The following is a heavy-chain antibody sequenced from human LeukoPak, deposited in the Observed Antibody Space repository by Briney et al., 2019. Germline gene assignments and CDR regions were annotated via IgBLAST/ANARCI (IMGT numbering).Heavy chain of an antibody. CDR2: IKEDGSEK. CDR3: ARQDIVERIAAAGIWGRIGKRGINFDY. Sequence: GGSLRLSCAASGFTFSTYWMSWVRQAPGKRLEWVANIKEDGSEKYYVDSVKGRFTISRDNAKNSLYLQMNSLRAEDTAVYYCARQDIVERIAAAGIWGRIGKRGINFDYWGQGTLVTVSS. D-gene: IGHD6-13*01. CDR1: GFTFSTYW. V-gene: IGHV3-7*01. J-gene: IGHJ4*02.